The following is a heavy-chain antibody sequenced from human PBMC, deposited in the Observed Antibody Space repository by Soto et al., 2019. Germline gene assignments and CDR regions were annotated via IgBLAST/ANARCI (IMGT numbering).Heavy chain of an antibody. D-gene: IGHD2-15*01. CDR2: MSPNSGHT. CDR3: ARGHRVTATSFDY. J-gene: IGHJ4*02. V-gene: IGHV1-8*01. Sequence: ASVKATCKAPGDTLTSNDINWARQDTGQGLEWMGWMSPNSGHTGYAQKFQGRVTMNRNTSISTAYMELSSLRSEDTAVYYCARGHRVTATSFDYWGQGTLVTVSS. CDR1: GDTLTSND.